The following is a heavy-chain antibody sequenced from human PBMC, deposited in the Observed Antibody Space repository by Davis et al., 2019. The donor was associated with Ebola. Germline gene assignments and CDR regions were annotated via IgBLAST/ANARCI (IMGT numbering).Heavy chain of an antibody. CDR3: ARNHLEDVAVAGPPYWYFDL. CDR1: GFTFSSYW. D-gene: IGHD6-19*01. J-gene: IGHJ2*01. Sequence: GESLKISCAASGFTFSSYWMSWVRQAPGKGLEWVANIKQDGSEKYYVDSVKGRFTIYRDNAKNSLYLQMNSLRAEDTAVYYCARNHLEDVAVAGPPYWYFDLWGRGTLVTVSS. V-gene: IGHV3-7*01. CDR2: IKQDGSEK.